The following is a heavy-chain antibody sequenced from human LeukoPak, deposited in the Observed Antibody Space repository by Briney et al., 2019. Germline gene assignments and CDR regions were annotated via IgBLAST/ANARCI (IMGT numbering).Heavy chain of an antibody. CDR1: GFTLSDYH. V-gene: IGHV3-21*01. D-gene: IGHD3-10*01. Sequence: KLGGSLRLSCAASGFTLSDYHMNWVRQAPGKGLEWLSSITTISHYIYYAGAVRGRFTISRDNAKNSLYLQMNSLRGEDTAVYYCARSGGPGTYHQLRYNWFDPWGQGTLVTVSS. CDR2: ITTISHYI. CDR3: ARSGGPGTYHQLRYNWFDP. J-gene: IGHJ5*02.